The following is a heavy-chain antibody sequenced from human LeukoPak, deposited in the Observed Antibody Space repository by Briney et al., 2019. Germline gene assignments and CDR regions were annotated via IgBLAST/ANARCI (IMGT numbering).Heavy chain of an antibody. V-gene: IGHV3-64D*06. CDR1: GFTINDYG. D-gene: IGHD3-9*01. CDR3: VGDQVDDTGYLR. Sequence: QPGGSLRLSCAFSGFTINDYGVNWVRQAPGKGLEYVSVINGDGRTTYYADSVKGRFTISRDNSRTTLYLQMSSLRAEDTAIYYCVGDQVDDTGYLRWGQGTRVTVSS. CDR2: INGDGRTT. J-gene: IGHJ4*02.